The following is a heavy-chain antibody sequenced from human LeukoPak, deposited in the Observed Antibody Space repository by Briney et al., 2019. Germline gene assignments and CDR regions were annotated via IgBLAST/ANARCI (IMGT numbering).Heavy chain of an antibody. CDR1: GYTFTSYY. V-gene: IGHV1-2*02. CDR3: ARVGSMVRGVIVSIDY. D-gene: IGHD3-10*01. J-gene: IGHJ4*02. Sequence: VASVKVSCKASGYTFTSYYMHWVRQAPGQGLEWMGWINPNSGGTNYAQKFQGRVTMTTDTSTSTAYMELRSLRSDDTAVYYCARVGSMVRGVIVSIDYWGQGTLVTVSS. CDR2: INPNSGGT.